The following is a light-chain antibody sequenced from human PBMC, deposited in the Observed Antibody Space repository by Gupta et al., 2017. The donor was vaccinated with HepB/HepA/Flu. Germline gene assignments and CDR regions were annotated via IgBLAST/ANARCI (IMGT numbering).Light chain of an antibody. CDR2: QHN. CDR3: QAWDLTTAV. J-gene: IGLJ2*01. V-gene: IGLV3-1*01. CDR1: NLGDKS. Sequence: SYELIQPPSLSVSPGQPASITCSGYNLGDKSVSWYRQSPGQSPELVIYQHNKRPSGIPERFSAPTSGNTAPLTIGGTQASDEADFYCQAWDLTTAVFGGGTKLTVL.